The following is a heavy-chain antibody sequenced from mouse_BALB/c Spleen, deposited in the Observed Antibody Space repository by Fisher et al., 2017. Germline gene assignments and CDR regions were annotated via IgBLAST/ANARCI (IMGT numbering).Heavy chain of an antibody. V-gene: IGHV1-50*01. CDR3: ARSSYYRDDGEYFDV. J-gene: IGHJ1*01. Sequence: KFKGKATLTVDTSSSTAYMELSSLTSEDSAVYYCARSSYYRDDGEYFDVWGAGTMVTVSS. D-gene: IGHD2-14*01.